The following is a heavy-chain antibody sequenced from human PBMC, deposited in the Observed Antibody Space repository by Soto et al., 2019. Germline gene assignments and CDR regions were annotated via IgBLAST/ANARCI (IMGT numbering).Heavy chain of an antibody. Sequence: QVQVVQSGAEVKKPGSSVKVSCKASGDTFRTSGITWVRQAPGQGLEWMGEILPIFETVTYAQKMQGRVTITADESTSTAYLQLSSLTLEDTAVYYCASGSSWYGDYWGQGTLVIVSS. CDR3: ASGSSWYGDY. J-gene: IGHJ4*02. V-gene: IGHV1-69*12. CDR1: GDTFRTSG. CDR2: ILPIFETV. D-gene: IGHD6-13*01.